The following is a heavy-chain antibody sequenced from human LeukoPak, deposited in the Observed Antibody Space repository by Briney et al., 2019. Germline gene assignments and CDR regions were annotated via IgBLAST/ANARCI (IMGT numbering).Heavy chain of an antibody. V-gene: IGHV3-7*04. Sequence: GGSLRLSCEASGFTFSSYWMSWVRQAPGKGLEWVANINQDGSEKYYVDSVKGRFTLSRDNTKNSLYLQMISLRAEDTAVYYCARGAWYFGYWGQGALVTVSS. CDR1: GFTFSSYW. CDR2: INQDGSEK. CDR3: ARGAWYFGY. J-gene: IGHJ4*02.